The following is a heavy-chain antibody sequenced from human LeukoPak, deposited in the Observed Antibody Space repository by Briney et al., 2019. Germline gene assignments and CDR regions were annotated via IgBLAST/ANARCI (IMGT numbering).Heavy chain of an antibody. J-gene: IGHJ6*02. CDR3: AGGVVPLGELLSRSPYGMDV. D-gene: IGHD3-10*01. V-gene: IGHV3-30-3*01. CDR1: GFTFSSHA. Sequence: GGSLRLSCAASGFTFSSHAMHWVRQAPGKGLEWVAVISYDGSNKYYADSVKGRFTISRDNSKNTLYLQMNSLRPEDTAVHSCAGGVVPLGELLSRSPYGMDVWGQGTTVTVSS. CDR2: ISYDGSNK.